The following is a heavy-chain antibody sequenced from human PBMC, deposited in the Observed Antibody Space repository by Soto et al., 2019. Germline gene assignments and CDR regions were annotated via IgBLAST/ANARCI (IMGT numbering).Heavy chain of an antibody. J-gene: IGHJ4*02. CDR2: IYYSGST. V-gene: IGHV4-31*03. Sequence: SETLSLTCTVSGGSISSGGYYWSWIRQHPGKGLEWIGYIYYSGSTYYNPSLKSRVTISVDTSKNQFSLKLSSVTAADTAVYYCARALEVYFSPYFDYWGQGTLVTVSS. CDR1: GGSISSGGYY. D-gene: IGHD3-3*01. CDR3: ARALEVYFSPYFDY.